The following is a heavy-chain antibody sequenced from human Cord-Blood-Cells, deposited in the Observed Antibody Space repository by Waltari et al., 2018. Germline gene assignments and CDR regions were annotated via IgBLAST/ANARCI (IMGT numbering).Heavy chain of an antibody. Sequence: QLQLQQLRAGPSTPSETLSLTGAISGWAFSGNYGSWIAPPPRKGLEWTGEINHSGSTNYSPSPKSRVTISVHTPKNQSAVTRSSVTAADTAVHHWARGHVGASLWFDPWGQGTLVTVSS. CDR2: INHSGST. V-gene: IGHV4-34*01. CDR3: ARGHVGASLWFDP. D-gene: IGHD3-16*01. CDR1: GWAFSGNY. J-gene: IGHJ5*02.